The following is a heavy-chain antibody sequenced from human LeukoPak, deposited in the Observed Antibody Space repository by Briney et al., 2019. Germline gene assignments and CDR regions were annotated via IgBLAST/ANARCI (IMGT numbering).Heavy chain of an antibody. CDR3: ARVAVAGYRIDY. Sequence: SVKVSCKASGGTFSSYAISWVRQAPGQGLEWMGGIIPIFGTANYAQKFRGRVTITADESTSTAYMELSSLRSEDTAVYYCARVAVAGYRIDYWGQGTLVTVSS. V-gene: IGHV1-69*13. D-gene: IGHD6-19*01. CDR2: IIPIFGTA. J-gene: IGHJ4*02. CDR1: GGTFSSYA.